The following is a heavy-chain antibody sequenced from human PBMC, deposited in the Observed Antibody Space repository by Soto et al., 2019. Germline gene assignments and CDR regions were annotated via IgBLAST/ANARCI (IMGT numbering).Heavy chain of an antibody. V-gene: IGHV2-5*02. J-gene: IGHJ4*02. CDR3: AHRPRDDGSRSSYPLFDY. Sequence: QITLKESGPTLVKPTQTLTLTCTFSGFSLSTYGVGVGWIRQPPGKTLEWLGIIYWDDDKRYSPSLKTRLTITKDTSKNQVFVTMTNMYPAYTTTYYCAHRPRDDGSRSSYPLFDYWGQGTLVTVSS. D-gene: IGHD3-10*01. CDR1: GFSLSTYGVG. CDR2: IYWDDDK.